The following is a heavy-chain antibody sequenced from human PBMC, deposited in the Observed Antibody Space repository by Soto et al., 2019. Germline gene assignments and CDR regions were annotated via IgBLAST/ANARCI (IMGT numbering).Heavy chain of an antibody. V-gene: IGHV3-30-3*01. J-gene: IGHJ4*02. CDR3: AREVYSSGWYRKGSGIDH. D-gene: IGHD6-19*01. Sequence: GGSLRLSCAASGFTFSSYAMHWVRQAPGKGLEWVAVISYDGSNKYYADSVKGRFTISRDNSKNTLYLQMNSLRAEDTAVYYCAREVYSSGWYRKGSGIDHWGQGTLVTVSS. CDR2: ISYDGSNK. CDR1: GFTFSSYA.